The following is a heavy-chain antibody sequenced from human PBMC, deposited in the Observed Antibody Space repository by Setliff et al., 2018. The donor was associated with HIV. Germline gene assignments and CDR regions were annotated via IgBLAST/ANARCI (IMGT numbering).Heavy chain of an antibody. Sequence: GASVKVSCKTSGDTFTSYDINWVRQAAGHGLEWMGWMTPYSGNTGYAQKFQGRVSMTRNTSISTAYMELSSLRSEDTAVYYCARDYLDGYNSGYFDYWGQGALVTVSS. J-gene: IGHJ4*02. V-gene: IGHV1-8*02. D-gene: IGHD5-18*01. CDR2: MTPYSGNT. CDR1: GDTFTSYD. CDR3: ARDYLDGYNSGYFDY.